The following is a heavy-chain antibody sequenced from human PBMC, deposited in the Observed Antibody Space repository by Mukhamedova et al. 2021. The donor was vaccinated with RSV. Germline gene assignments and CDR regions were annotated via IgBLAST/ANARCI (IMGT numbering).Heavy chain of an antibody. Sequence: YMHWVRQAPGQGLEWMGIINPSGGSTSYAQKFQGRVTMTRDTSTSTVYMELSSLRSEDTAVYYCARDLDGDYPYYWGQGTLVTGS. D-gene: IGHD4-17*01. V-gene: IGHV1-46*01. J-gene: IGHJ4*02. CDR2: INPSGGST. CDR3: ARDLDGDYPYY. CDR1: Y.